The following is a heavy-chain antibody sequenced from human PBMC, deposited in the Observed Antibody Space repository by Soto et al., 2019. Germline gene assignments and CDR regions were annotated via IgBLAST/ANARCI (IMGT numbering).Heavy chain of an antibody. CDR1: GGSISSYY. Sequence: SETLSLTCTVSGGSISSYYWSWIRQPPGKGLEWIGYIYYSGSTNYNPSLKSRVTISVDTSKNQFSLKLSSVTAADTSVYYCAREEGTISFDPGRQGTLVPVCS. V-gene: IGHV4-59*01. D-gene: IGHD3-10*01. J-gene: IGHJ5*02. CDR2: IYYSGST. CDR3: AREEGTISFDP.